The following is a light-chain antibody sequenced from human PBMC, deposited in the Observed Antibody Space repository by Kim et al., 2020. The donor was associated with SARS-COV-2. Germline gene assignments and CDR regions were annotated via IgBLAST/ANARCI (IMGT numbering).Light chain of an antibody. CDR2: RNN. CDR3: AAWDDSLSGQI. J-gene: IGLJ1*01. CDR1: SSNIGSNY. Sequence: QSVLTQPPSASGTPGQRVTITCSGSSSNIGSNYVYWYQQLPGKAPKLLIYRNNQRPSGVPDRFSGSKSGTSASLAISGLRSEDEADYYCAAWDDSLSGQIFGTGTKVTVL. V-gene: IGLV1-47*01.